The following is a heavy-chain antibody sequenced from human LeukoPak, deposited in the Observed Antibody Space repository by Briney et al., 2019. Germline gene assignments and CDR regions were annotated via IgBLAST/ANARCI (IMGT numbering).Heavy chain of an antibody. V-gene: IGHV3-74*01. Sequence: GGSLRLSCAASGFTLSTYWMHWVRQAPGKGLVWVSRVNSDGSSTTYVDSVKGRFTISRDNAKNTLYLQMNSLRDEDTAVYYCARGGYDTDGYSSFDIWGQGTMVTVSS. CDR3: ARGGYDTDGYSSFDI. D-gene: IGHD3-22*01. J-gene: IGHJ3*02. CDR2: VNSDGSST. CDR1: GFTLSTYW.